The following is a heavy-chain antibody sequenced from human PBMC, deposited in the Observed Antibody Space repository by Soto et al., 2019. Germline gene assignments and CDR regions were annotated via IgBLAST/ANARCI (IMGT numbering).Heavy chain of an antibody. D-gene: IGHD3-10*01. CDR3: ARLVYDTRLNYMYFDF. J-gene: IGHJ4*02. V-gene: IGHV4-4*02. CDR2: IFHDGTA. Sequence: QVKLQESGPGLATPSGTLSLTCAVSGVSLTSGNWWTRVRQSPQRGLEYIGEIFHDGTANYYPSFERRVAMSVDTSRNQFSLKLTSVTAADTAVYFCARLVYDTRLNYMYFDFWGPGTLVTVSS. CDR1: GVSLTSGNW.